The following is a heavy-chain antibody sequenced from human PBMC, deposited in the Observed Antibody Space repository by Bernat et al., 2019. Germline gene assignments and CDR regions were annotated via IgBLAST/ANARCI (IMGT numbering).Heavy chain of an antibody. V-gene: IGHV3-15*07. CDR1: GFTFTTYT. Sequence: VQLVESGGGLVQPGGSLRLSCAASGFTFTTYTMNWVRQAPGKGLEWVGRIKSKTDGGTTDYAAPVKGRFTISRDDSKNTLYLQMNSLKTEDTAVYYCTTEATELSFLDISGGMDVWGQGTTVTVSS. D-gene: IGHD3/OR15-3a*01. CDR3: TTEATELSFLDISGGMDV. J-gene: IGHJ6*02. CDR2: IKSKTDGGTT.